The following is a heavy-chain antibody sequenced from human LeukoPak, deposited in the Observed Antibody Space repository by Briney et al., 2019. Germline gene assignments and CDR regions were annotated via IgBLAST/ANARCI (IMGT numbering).Heavy chain of an antibody. CDR1: GYSFTSYW. Sequence: GESLKISCKGSGYSFTSYWIGWVRQMPGKGLEWMGIIYPGDSDTRYSPSFQGQVTISADKSISTAYLQWSSLKASDTAMYYCARQYYYDSSGYYSAEYFQHWGQGTLVTVSS. V-gene: IGHV5-51*01. CDR3: ARQYYYDSSGYYSAEYFQH. J-gene: IGHJ1*01. D-gene: IGHD3-22*01. CDR2: IYPGDSDT.